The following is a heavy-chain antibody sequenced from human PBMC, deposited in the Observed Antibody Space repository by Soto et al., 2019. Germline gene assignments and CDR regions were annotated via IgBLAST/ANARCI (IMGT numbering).Heavy chain of an antibody. Sequence: QVQLQQWGAGLLKPSETLSLTCAVYGGSFSGYYWSWIRQPPGKGLEWIGEINHSGSTNYNPSLKSRVTISVDTSKNQFSLKLSSVTAADMAVYYCARVGWDYDFWSGYSWFDPWGQGTLVTVSS. CDR1: GGSFSGYY. CDR2: INHSGST. CDR3: ARVGWDYDFWSGYSWFDP. J-gene: IGHJ5*02. V-gene: IGHV4-34*01. D-gene: IGHD3-3*01.